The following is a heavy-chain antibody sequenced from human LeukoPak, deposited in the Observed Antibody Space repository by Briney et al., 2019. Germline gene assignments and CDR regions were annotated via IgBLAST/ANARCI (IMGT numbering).Heavy chain of an antibody. CDR3: ARTPVVAAYFQH. V-gene: IGHV4-34*01. Sequence: PSETLSLTCAVYGGSFSGYYWSWIRQPPGKGLEWIGEINHSGSTNYNPSLKSRVTISVDTSKNQCSLKLSSVTAADTAVYYCARTPVVAAYFQHWGQGTLVTVSS. CDR1: GGSFSGYY. CDR2: INHSGST. J-gene: IGHJ1*01. D-gene: IGHD2-15*01.